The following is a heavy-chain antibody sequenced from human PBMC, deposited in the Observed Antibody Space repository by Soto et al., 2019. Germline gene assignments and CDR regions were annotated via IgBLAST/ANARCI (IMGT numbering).Heavy chain of an antibody. D-gene: IGHD3-3*01. Sequence: ASVKVSCKASGYTFTSYYMHWVRQAPGQGLEWMGIINPSGGSTSYAQKFQGRVTMTRDTSTSTVYMELSSLRSEDTAVYYCARDHDFWSGYSEEPEYYYGMDVWGQGTTVTVSS. CDR1: GYTFTSYY. V-gene: IGHV1-46*01. CDR2: INPSGGST. J-gene: IGHJ6*02. CDR3: ARDHDFWSGYSEEPEYYYGMDV.